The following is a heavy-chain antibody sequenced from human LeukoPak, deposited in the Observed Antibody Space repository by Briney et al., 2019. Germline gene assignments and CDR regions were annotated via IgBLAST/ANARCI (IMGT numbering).Heavy chain of an antibody. Sequence: SVKVSCKASGDDFSTYTITWVRQAPGQGLEWMGGIMPNTGTADYAEKLQGRVTIIADESTNTVYMELSGLRSEQTASDYCVYFVVGNRFPEYYWLDPWGKGTLVTVSS. D-gene: IGHD2-15*01. J-gene: IGHJ5*02. V-gene: IGHV1-69*13. CDR3: VYFVVGNRFPEYYWLDP. CDR2: IMPNTGTA. CDR1: GDDFSTYT.